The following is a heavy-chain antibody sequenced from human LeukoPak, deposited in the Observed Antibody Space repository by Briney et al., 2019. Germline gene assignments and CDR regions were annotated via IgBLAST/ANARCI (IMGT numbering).Heavy chain of an antibody. D-gene: IGHD2-8*01. CDR2: ISGSGGST. J-gene: IGHJ4*02. Sequence: GGSLRLSCAASGFTCSSYAMSWIRQAPGKGLEWVSAISGSGGSTYYADSVKGRFTISRDNSKNTLYLQMNSLRAEDTAVYYCAKDFCTNGVCSLFDYWGQGTLVTVSS. CDR3: AKDFCTNGVCSLFDY. CDR1: GFTCSSYA. V-gene: IGHV3-23*01.